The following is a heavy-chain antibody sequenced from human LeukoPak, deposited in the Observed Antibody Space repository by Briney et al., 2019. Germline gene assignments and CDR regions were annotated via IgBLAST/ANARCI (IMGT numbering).Heavy chain of an antibody. CDR3: ARDHIAPGAAAKKDALDF. V-gene: IGHV4-30-2*01. D-gene: IGHD6-13*01. CDR2: ISHSGGT. Sequence: SQTLSLTCTVAGGSISSADYYWTCIRQPPGKGLECIVYISHSGGTYYNSSLLSRVTISADRSKNQFFLTLGSVTAADTAVYFCARDHIAPGAAAKKDALDFWGQGTAVIVSS. J-gene: IGHJ3*01. CDR1: GGSISSADYY.